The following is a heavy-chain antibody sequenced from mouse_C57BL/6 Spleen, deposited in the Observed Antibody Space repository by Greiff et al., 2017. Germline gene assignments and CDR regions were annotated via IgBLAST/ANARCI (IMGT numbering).Heavy chain of an antibody. CDR1: GYTFTSYG. V-gene: IGHV1-81*01. CDR2: IYPRSGNT. J-gene: IGHJ4*01. D-gene: IGHD1-1*01. Sequence: QVQLQQSGAELARPGASVKLSCKASGYTFTSYGISWVKQRTGPGLEWIGEIYPRSGNTYYNETFKGKATLTAVKFSSTVYMDLRSLTSEDFAGYFCAREATVVAPYAMDYWGQGTSVTVSS. CDR3: AREATVVAPYAMDY.